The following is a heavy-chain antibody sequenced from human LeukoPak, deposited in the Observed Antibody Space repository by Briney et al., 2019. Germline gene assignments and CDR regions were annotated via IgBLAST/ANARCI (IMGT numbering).Heavy chain of an antibody. CDR3: ARVPNGDYYFDY. CDR1: GYSISSGYY. CDR2: IYHSGST. J-gene: IGHJ4*02. V-gene: IGHV4-38-2*02. D-gene: IGHD4-17*01. Sequence: SETLSLTCTVAGYSISSGYYWGWIRQPPGKGLEWIGSIYHSGSTYYNPSLKSRVTISVDTSKNQFSLKLSSVTAADTAVYYCARVPNGDYYFDYWGQGTLVTVSS.